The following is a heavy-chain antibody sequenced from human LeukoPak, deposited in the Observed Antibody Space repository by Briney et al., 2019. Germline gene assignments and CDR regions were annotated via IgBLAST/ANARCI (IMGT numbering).Heavy chain of an antibody. V-gene: IGHV1-69*06. D-gene: IGHD2-15*01. Sequence: SVKVSCKASGGTFSSYAISWVRQAPGQGLEWMGGIIPIFGTANYAQKFQGRVTITADKSTSTAYMELSSLRSEDTAVHYCARARELGYCSGGSCYSRYYFDYWGQGTLVTVSS. J-gene: IGHJ4*02. CDR2: IIPIFGTA. CDR1: GGTFSSYA. CDR3: ARARELGYCSGGSCYSRYYFDY.